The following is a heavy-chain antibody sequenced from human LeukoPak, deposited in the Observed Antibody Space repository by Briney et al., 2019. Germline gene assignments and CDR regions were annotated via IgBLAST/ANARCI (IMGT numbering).Heavy chain of an antibody. D-gene: IGHD5-12*01. CDR2: INHSGST. V-gene: IGHV4-34*01. CDR3: ARAPTCRYYSGYDCNYFDY. J-gene: IGHJ4*02. CDR1: GGSFSNYY. Sequence: SETLSLTCAVYGGSFSNYYWSWIRQPPGKGLEWIGEINHSGSTNYNPSLKSRVTISVDTSKNQFSLKLSSVTAADTAVYYCARAPTCRYYSGYDCNYFDYWGQGTLVTVSS.